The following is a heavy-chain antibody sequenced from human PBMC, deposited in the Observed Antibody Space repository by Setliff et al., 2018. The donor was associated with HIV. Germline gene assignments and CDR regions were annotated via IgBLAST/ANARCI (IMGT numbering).Heavy chain of an antibody. CDR1: GFTLSAHG. Sequence: PGESLKISCAASGFTLSAHGMHWVRQAPGKGLEWVAFINYDVSYEYYADSVKGRVTISRDNSKNTVDLQMNSLRPEDTAVYYCAKDGDYANWDYDAFDIWGQGTLVTVSS. D-gene: IGHD1-7*01. V-gene: IGHV3-30*02. J-gene: IGHJ3*02. CDR3: AKDGDYANWDYDAFDI. CDR2: INYDVSYE.